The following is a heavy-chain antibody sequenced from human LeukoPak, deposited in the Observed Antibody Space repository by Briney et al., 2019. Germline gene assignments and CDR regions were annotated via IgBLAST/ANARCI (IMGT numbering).Heavy chain of an antibody. D-gene: IGHD3-10*01. Sequence: GASVTVSFKASGYTFTTYYMHWVRQAPGQGLEWMGIINPSSGSTNYAQKFQGRVTMTRDTSTSTVYVELRSLRSEDTAVYYCARAEDYYGSGSYYFDYWGQGTLVTVSS. V-gene: IGHV1-46*01. J-gene: IGHJ4*02. CDR3: ARAEDYYGSGSYYFDY. CDR1: GYTFTTYY. CDR2: INPSSGST.